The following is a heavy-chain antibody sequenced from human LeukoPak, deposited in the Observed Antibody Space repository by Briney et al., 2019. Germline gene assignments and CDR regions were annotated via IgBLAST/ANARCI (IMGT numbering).Heavy chain of an antibody. CDR3: ARVKSSSVDY. CDR1: GFTFSSYS. V-gene: IGHV3-21*01. J-gene: IGHJ4*02. D-gene: IGHD6-13*01. CDR2: ISSSSSYI. Sequence: GGSLRLSCAATGFTFSSYSMNWVRQAPGKGLEWVSSISSSSSYIYYADSVKGRFTISRDNAKNSLYLQMNSLRAEDTAVYYCARVKSSSVDYWGQGTLVTVSS.